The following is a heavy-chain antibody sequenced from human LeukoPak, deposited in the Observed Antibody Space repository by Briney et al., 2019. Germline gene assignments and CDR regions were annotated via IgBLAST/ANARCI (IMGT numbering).Heavy chain of an antibody. CDR3: ARGLEIVGATTNWFDP. J-gene: IGHJ5*02. D-gene: IGHD1-26*01. Sequence: GASVKVSCKASGYTFTGYYMHWVRQAPGQGLEWMGWINPNSGGTNYAQKFQGRVTMTRDTSISTAYMELGRLRSDDTAVYYCARGLEIVGATTNWFDPWGQGTLVTVSS. CDR1: GYTFTGYY. V-gene: IGHV1-2*02. CDR2: INPNSGGT.